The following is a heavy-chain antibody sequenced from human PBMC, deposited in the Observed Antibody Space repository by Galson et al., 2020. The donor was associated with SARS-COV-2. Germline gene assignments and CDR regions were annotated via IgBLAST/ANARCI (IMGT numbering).Heavy chain of an antibody. CDR3: AKVRVPAAVKWFDP. CDR1: GFTFSSYA. D-gene: IGHD2-2*01. J-gene: IGHJ5*02. CDR2: ITTSGTST. V-gene: IGHV3-23*01. Sequence: TGGSLRLSCAASGFTFSSYAMSWVRQALGRGLEWVSTITTSGTSTYYADSVKGRFTISRDNSKNTLYLQMNSLRAEDTAVYYCAKVRVPAAVKWFDPWGQGTLVTVSS.